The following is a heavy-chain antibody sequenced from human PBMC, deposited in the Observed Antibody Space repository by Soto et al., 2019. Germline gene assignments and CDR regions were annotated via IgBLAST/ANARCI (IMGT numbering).Heavy chain of an antibody. CDR3: ARGTVVTHFDY. V-gene: IGHV1-3*05. CDR2: INAGNGNT. CDR1: GYTFTSYA. D-gene: IGHD2-15*01. Sequence: QVQLVQSGAEEKKPGTSVKVSCKASGYTFTSYAMHWVRQAPGQRLEWMGWINAGNGNTKYSQKFQGRVTITRDTSASTAYMELSSLRSEDTAVYYCARGTVVTHFDYWGQGTLVTVSS. J-gene: IGHJ4*02.